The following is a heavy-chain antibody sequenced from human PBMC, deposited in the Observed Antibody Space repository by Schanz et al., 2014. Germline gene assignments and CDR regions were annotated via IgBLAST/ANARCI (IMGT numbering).Heavy chain of an antibody. CDR1: GGTFSSFP. CDR3: ARGNTIFGVVILGWLDP. Sequence: QVQLVQSGAEVKKPGSSVKVSCKASGGTFSSFPISWVRQAPGQGLEWMGRINPMIRVVNYAQKVQGRITITADKSTSTVYMELSSLRSEDTAIYYCARGNTIFGVVILGWLDPWGQGTLVTVSS. J-gene: IGHJ5*02. CDR2: INPMIRVV. D-gene: IGHD3-3*01. V-gene: IGHV1-69*02.